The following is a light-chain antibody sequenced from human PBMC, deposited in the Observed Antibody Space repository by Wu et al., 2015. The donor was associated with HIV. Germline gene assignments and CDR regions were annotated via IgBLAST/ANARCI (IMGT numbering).Light chain of an antibody. CDR3: QQYNHWPLT. Sequence: EIVLTQSPGTLSLSPGERATLSCRASQSVSSSYLAWYQQKPGQAPRLLIYGAITRPTGIPARFRGSGSGTEFTLTFTSMESEDSAVYFCQQYNHWPLTFGGGTKVEI. J-gene: IGKJ4*01. V-gene: IGKV3-15*01. CDR1: QSVSSSY. CDR2: GAI.